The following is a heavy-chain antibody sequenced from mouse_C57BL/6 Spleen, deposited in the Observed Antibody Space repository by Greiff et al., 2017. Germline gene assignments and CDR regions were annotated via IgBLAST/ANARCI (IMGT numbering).Heavy chain of an antibody. CDR2: ISYDGSN. CDR3: ARDGGYYPYYAMDY. V-gene: IGHV3-6*01. Sequence: EVQLQESGPGLVKPSQSLSLTCSVTGYSITSGYYWNWIRQFPGNKLEWMGYISYDGSNNYNPSLKNRISITRDTSKNQFFLKLNSVTTEDTATYYCARDGGYYPYYAMDYWGQGTSVTVSS. D-gene: IGHD2-3*01. CDR1: GYSITSGYY. J-gene: IGHJ4*01.